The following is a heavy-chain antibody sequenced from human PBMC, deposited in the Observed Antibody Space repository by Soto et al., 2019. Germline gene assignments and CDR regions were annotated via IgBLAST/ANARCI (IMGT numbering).Heavy chain of an antibody. D-gene: IGHD3-16*01. J-gene: IGHJ5*02. V-gene: IGHV4-4*07. CDR2: IYTSGST. CDR1: GGSISSYY. CDR3: ARDTYVKYSNWFDP. Sequence: SETLSLTCTVSGGSISSYYWSWIRQPAGKGLEWIGRIYTSGSTNYNPYLKSRVTMSVDTSKNQFSLKLSSVTAADTAVYYCARDTYVKYSNWFDPWGQGTLVTVSS.